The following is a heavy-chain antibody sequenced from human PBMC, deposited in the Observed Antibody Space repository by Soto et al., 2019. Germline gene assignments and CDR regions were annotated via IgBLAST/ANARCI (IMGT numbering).Heavy chain of an antibody. CDR1: GGSFSGYY. V-gene: IGHV4-34*02. CDR3: ARGRWLRQSFDY. D-gene: IGHD5-12*01. CDR2: INHSGST. Sequence: QVQLEQWGAGLLKPSETLSLTCAVYGGSFSGYYWSWIRQPPGKGLEWIGEINHSGSTNYNPSLTSRVTISVDPPKTQSPLHLYSVTAADTAVYCCARGRWLRQSFDYWGQGTLVTVSS. J-gene: IGHJ4*02.